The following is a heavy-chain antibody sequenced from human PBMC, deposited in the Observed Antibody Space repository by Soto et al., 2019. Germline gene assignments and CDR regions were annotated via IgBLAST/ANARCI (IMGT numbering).Heavy chain of an antibody. CDR1: GFTFSSNA. CDR3: AREGRDGSSYYFDS. V-gene: IGHV3-64*01. Sequence: EVQLVESGGGLVQPGGSLSLSCAASGFTFSSNALNWARQAPGKGLEYVSAISSNGGSTYYANTVKGRFTISRDNSKNTLYLQMGSLRAEDMAVYYCAREGRDGSSYYFDSWGQGTLVTVSS. CDR2: ISSNGGST. D-gene: IGHD2-15*01. J-gene: IGHJ4*02.